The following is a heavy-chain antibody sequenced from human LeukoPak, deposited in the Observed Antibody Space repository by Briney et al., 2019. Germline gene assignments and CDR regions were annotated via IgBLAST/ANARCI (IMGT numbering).Heavy chain of an antibody. CDR3: ARDGEDIVVVPAAY. CDR1: GGTFSSYA. V-gene: IGHV1-69*05. J-gene: IGHJ4*02. CDR2: IIPIFGTA. D-gene: IGHD2-2*01. Sequence: GASVKVSCKASGGTFSSYAISWVRQAPGQGLEWMGGIIPIFGTANYAQKFQGRVTITTDESTSTAYMELSSLRSEDTAVYYCARDGEDIVVVPAAYWGQGTLVTVFS.